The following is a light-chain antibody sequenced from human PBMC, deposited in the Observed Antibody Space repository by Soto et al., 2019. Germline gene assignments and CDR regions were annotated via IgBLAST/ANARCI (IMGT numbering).Light chain of an antibody. V-gene: IGLV2-14*01. Sequence: QSALTQPASVSGSPGQSITISCTGTSSDVGGYNYVSWYQQHPGKAPKLMIYEVSNRPSGVPDRFSGSKSGTSASLAISGLQYEDEADYYCAAWDDSLNGWVFGGGTKLTVL. J-gene: IGLJ3*02. CDR2: EVS. CDR1: SSDVGGYNY. CDR3: AAWDDSLNGWV.